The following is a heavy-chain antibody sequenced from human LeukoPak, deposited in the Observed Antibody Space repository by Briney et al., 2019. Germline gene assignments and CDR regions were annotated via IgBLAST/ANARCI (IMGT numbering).Heavy chain of an antibody. D-gene: IGHD6-19*01. CDR2: IYHSGST. V-gene: IGHV4-4*02. J-gene: IGHJ6*02. CDR1: GGSISSSNW. Sequence: SETLSLTCAVSGGSISSSNWWSWVRQPPGKGLEWIGEIYHSGSTNYNPSLKSRVTISVDTSKNQFSLKLSSVTAADTAVYYCARGGYSSGWSADYYYYYGMDVWGQGTTVTVSS. CDR3: ARGGYSSGWSADYYYYYGMDV.